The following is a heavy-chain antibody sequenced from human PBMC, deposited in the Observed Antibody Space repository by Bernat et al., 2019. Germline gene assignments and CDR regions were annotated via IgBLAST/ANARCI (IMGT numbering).Heavy chain of an antibody. CDR2: ISGSGGST. CDR3: AKGSGDYYGSGNPNY. Sequence: EVQLLESGGGLVQPGGSLRLSCAASGFTFSSYAMSWVRQAPGKGLEWVSAISGSGGSTYYAASVKGRFTISGDNSKNTLYLQMNSLRAEDTAVYYCAKGSGDYYGSGNPNYWGQGTLVTVSS. J-gene: IGHJ4*02. D-gene: IGHD3-10*01. CDR1: GFTFSSYA. V-gene: IGHV3-23*01.